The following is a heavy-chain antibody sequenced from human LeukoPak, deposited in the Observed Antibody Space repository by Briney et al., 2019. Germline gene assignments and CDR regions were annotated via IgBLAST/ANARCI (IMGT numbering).Heavy chain of an antibody. V-gene: IGHV4-34*01. D-gene: IGHD3-22*01. Sequence: SETLSLTCAVYGGSFSGYYWSWIRQPPGKGLGWIGEINHSGSTNYNPSLESRVTISVDTSKNQFSLKLSSVTAADTAVYYCASYSYYYDSSGYFDYWGQGTLVTVSS. CDR2: INHSGST. J-gene: IGHJ4*02. CDR3: ASYSYYYDSSGYFDY. CDR1: GGSFSGYY.